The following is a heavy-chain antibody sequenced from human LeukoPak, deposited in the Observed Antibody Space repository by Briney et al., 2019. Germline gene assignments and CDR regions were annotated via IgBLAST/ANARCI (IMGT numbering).Heavy chain of an antibody. V-gene: IGHV1-18*01. J-gene: IGHJ2*01. Sequence: ASVKVSCKASGYTFTSYGISWVRQAPGQGLEWMGWISAYNGNTNYAQKLQGRVTMTTDTSTSTAYMELRSLRSDDTAVYYCARDGQQWLLADWQARWYFDLWGRGTLVTVSS. CDR3: ARDGQQWLLADWQARWYFDL. CDR1: GYTFTSYG. CDR2: ISAYNGNT. D-gene: IGHD6-19*01.